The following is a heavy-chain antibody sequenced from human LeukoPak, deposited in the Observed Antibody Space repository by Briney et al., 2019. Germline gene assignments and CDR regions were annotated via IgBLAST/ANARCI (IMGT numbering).Heavy chain of an antibody. CDR2: IYYSGST. Sequence: ASETLSLTGTVSGGSNSSGDYYWSWIRQPPGKGLEWIGYIYYSGSTYYNPSLKSRVTISVDTSKNQFSLKLSSVTAADTAVYYCARDGYSPGGYFDYWGQGTLVTVSS. CDR1: GGSNSSGDYY. J-gene: IGHJ4*02. V-gene: IGHV4-30-4*08. CDR3: ARDGYSPGGYFDY. D-gene: IGHD5-18*01.